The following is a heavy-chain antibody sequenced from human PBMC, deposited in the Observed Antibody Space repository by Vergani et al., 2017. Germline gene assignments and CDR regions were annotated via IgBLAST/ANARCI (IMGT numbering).Heavy chain of an antibody. D-gene: IGHD6-19*01. CDR1: GGSISSHY. J-gene: IGHJ5*02. CDR3: ARVTSGWYPDNWFDP. V-gene: IGHV4-59*11. Sequence: QVQLQESGPGLVKPSETLSLTCTVSGGSISSHYWSWIRQPPGKGLEWIGYIYYSGSTNYNPSLKSRVTISVDTSKNQFSLKLSAVTAADTAVYYCARVTSGWYPDNWFDPWGQGTLVTVSS. CDR2: IYYSGST.